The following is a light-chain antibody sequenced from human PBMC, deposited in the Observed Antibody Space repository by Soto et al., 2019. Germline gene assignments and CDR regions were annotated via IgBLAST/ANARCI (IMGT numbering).Light chain of an antibody. CDR3: QSYDSSLSGHV. CDR1: SSNIGAVFD. Sequence: QSVLTQPPSVSGAPGQRVTISCTGSSSNIGAVFDVHWYQQLPGTAPKLLIYDNSNRPSGVPDRFSGSKSGTSASLAITGLQAEDESDYYCQSYDSSLSGHVFGTGTKLTVL. V-gene: IGLV1-40*01. CDR2: DNS. J-gene: IGLJ1*01.